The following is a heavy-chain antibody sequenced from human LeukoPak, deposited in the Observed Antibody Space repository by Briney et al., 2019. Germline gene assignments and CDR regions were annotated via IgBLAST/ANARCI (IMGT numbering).Heavy chain of an antibody. Sequence: GGSLRLSCAASGFTFANYWMSWVRQAPGKELEWLANIKVDGSERYYVDSVKGRFTMSRDNAKNSLYLQMNSLRAEDTAVYYCARDRGSDSYIFRCGMDVWGRGTTVTVSS. CDR2: IKVDGSER. V-gene: IGHV3-7*01. CDR1: GFTFANYW. D-gene: IGHD2-21*02. CDR3: ARDRGSDSYIFRCGMDV. J-gene: IGHJ6*02.